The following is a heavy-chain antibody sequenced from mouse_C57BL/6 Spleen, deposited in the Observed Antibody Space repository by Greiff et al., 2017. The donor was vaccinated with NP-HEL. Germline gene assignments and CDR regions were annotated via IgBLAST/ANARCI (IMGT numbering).Heavy chain of an antibody. CDR2: ISGGGGNT. J-gene: IGHJ4*01. V-gene: IGHV5-9*01. CDR1: GFTFSSYT. Sequence: EVKVVESGGGLVKPGGSLKLSCAASGFTFSSYTMSWVRQTPEKRLEWVATISGGGGNTYYPDSVKGRFTISRDNAKNTLYLQMSSLRSEDTALYYCARHYYGSRYAMDYWGQGTSVTVSS. D-gene: IGHD1-1*01. CDR3: ARHYYGSRYAMDY.